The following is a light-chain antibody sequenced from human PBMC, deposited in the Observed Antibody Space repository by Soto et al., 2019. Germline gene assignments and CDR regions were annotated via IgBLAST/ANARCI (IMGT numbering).Light chain of an antibody. J-gene: IGLJ1*01. CDR3: SSFTSSSVYV. V-gene: IGLV2-14*03. Sequence: QCALTQPASVSGSPGQSITISCTGTSSDVGGYNYVSWYQHHPGKAPKLMIYDVTNRPSGVSNRFSGSKSGNTASLTISGLQAEDEADYYCSSFTSSSVYVFGIGTKVTVL. CDR2: DVT. CDR1: SSDVGGYNY.